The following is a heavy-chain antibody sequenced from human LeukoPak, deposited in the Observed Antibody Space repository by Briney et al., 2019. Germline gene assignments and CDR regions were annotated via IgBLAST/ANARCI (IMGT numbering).Heavy chain of an antibody. J-gene: IGHJ6*02. V-gene: IGHV3-23*01. D-gene: IGHD6-6*01. CDR2: ISGSGGNT. CDR1: GFTFSSYA. Sequence: GGSLRLSCGASGFTFSSYAMNWVRQAPGKGLEWDSVISGSGGNTYYAESGKGRFTVARDKSKNTLCLQMNSLRAEDTAVYYCAKGLYSSSSSVRHGLDVWGQGTTVTVSS. CDR3: AKGLYSSSSSVRHGLDV.